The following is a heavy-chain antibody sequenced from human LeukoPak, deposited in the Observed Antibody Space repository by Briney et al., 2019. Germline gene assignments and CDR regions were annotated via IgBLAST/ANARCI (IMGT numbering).Heavy chain of an antibody. J-gene: IGHJ3*02. Sequence: PSEPLSLTCTVSVGSISSSDYYWGWIPQPPGKGLGWSGSSYYSWSPYCHRSLTSRVTISVDTSKNQYSLKLSSVTAADTAEYYCARRMATMLAFDIWGQGTMVTVSS. CDR3: ARRMATMLAFDI. CDR1: VGSISSSDYY. V-gene: IGHV4-39*01. CDR2: SYYSWSP. D-gene: IGHD5-24*01.